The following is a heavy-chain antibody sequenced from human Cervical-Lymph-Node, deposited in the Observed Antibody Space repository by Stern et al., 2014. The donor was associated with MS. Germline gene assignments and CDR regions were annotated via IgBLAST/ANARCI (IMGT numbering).Heavy chain of an antibody. CDR3: ARDNGGWSVDS. J-gene: IGHJ4*02. D-gene: IGHD6-19*01. CDR2: INPGGGST. CDR1: GYTFTSNK. Sequence: QVQLVQSGAEVKKPWASVKVSCKAFGYTFTSNKMHWVRQAPGQGLEWMGIINPGGGSTRYAQKLQGRVTMTRDTSTSTVYMELTSLRSEDTAVYSCARDNGGWSVDSWGQGTLVIVSS. V-gene: IGHV1-46*01.